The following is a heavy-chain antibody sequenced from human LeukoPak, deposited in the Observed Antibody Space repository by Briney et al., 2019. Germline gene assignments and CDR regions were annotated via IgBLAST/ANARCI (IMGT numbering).Heavy chain of an antibody. V-gene: IGHV3-23*01. J-gene: IGHJ4*02. CDR1: GFAFSAYV. CDR2: ISGSGVSA. CDR3: AKRRSGSSGWFPFDS. D-gene: IGHD6-19*01. Sequence: GGSLSLSCVASGFAFSAYVMAWVRQAPGKGLEWASGISGSGVSAYYGDSVKGRFTISRDNPKNTVYLQMDSLRAEDTAVYYCAKRRSGSSGWFPFDSWGQGTLVTVSS.